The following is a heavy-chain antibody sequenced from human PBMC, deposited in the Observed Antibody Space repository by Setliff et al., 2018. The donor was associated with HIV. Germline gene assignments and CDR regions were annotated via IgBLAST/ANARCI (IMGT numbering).Heavy chain of an antibody. CDR1: GYTFTSYY. CDR3: ARKAGYCPHGGCWSPLDY. D-gene: IGHD2-8*01. CDR2: IIPITGTK. V-gene: IGHV1-69*05. J-gene: IGHJ4*02. Sequence: ASVKVSCKASGYTFTSYYMHWVRQAPGQGLEWMGGIIPITGTKHFAQKFQDRITVTKDESTGTVYMVLSSLRAEDTAVYYCARKAGYCPHGGCWSPLDYWGQGTLVTVSS.